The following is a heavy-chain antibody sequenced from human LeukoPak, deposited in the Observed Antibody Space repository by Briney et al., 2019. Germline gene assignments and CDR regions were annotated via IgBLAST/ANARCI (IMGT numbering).Heavy chain of an antibody. CDR1: GGTFSSYA. Sequence: ASVKVSCKASGGTFSSYAISWVRQAPGQGLEWMGGIIPIFGTANYAQKFQGRVTITADESTSTAYMELSSLRSEDMAVYYCARGGDCSSTSCYKYWNWFDPWGQGTLVTVSS. CDR3: ARGGDCSSTSCYKYWNWFDP. J-gene: IGHJ5*02. D-gene: IGHD2-2*02. V-gene: IGHV1-69*01. CDR2: IIPIFGTA.